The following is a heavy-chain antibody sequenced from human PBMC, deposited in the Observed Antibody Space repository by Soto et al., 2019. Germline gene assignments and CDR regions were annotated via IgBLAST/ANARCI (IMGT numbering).Heavy chain of an antibody. CDR2: ISSGGST. Sequence: PGGSLRLSCAASGFTFSSYSMNWVRQAPGKGLEWVSYISSGGSTYYADSVKGRFTISRDNSKNTLYLQMNSLRAEDTAVYYCAKESCSGGSCYYAFFDYWGQGTLVTVSS. CDR1: GFTFSSYS. CDR3: AKESCSGGSCYYAFFDY. V-gene: IGHV3-23*01. D-gene: IGHD2-15*01. J-gene: IGHJ4*02.